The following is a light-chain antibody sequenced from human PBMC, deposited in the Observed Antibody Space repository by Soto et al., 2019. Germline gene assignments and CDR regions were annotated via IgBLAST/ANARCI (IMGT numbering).Light chain of an antibody. CDR1: QSVSGN. CDR2: DAS. V-gene: IGKV3-15*01. Sequence: EVVMTQSPATLSVSPGERATLSCRASQSVSGNLAWYQQKSGHAPTLLIYDASTMDSGVPARFSGSGSGTEFTLTISSLQSEDFATYYCQQCNNWPLTFGEGTKVEIK. CDR3: QQCNNWPLT. J-gene: IGKJ4*01.